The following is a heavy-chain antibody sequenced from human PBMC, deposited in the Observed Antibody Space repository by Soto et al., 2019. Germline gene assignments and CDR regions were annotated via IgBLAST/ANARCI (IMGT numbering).Heavy chain of an antibody. CDR1: GGSFSTYT. Sequence: QVQLVQSGAEVKKPGSSVKVSCKTSGGSFSTYTINWVRHAPGQGLEWLGRIIPILGISNYAQKFQDRVTITADKSTSTAYMELSSLKSEDTAVYYCAALVSHDAMATIRLGLDYWGQGTLLTVSS. D-gene: IGHD5-12*01. CDR3: AALVSHDAMATIRLGLDY. CDR2: IIPILGIS. V-gene: IGHV1-69*02. J-gene: IGHJ4*02.